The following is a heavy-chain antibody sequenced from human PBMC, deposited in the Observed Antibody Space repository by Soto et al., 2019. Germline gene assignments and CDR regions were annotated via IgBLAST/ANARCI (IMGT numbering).Heavy chain of an antibody. V-gene: IGHV3-30-3*01. J-gene: IGHJ4*02. D-gene: IGHD7-27*01. CDR2: ISYDGTNK. CDR1: GFSFSISP. Sequence: SLILSCAASGFSFSISPMHWVRQAPGKGPEWVALISYDGTNKFYADSVKGRFTISRDNSKSTLYLQVDSLRPEDAAVYYCARDPKTSGGQHWAFNYFDSWGQGTMVTVYS. CDR3: ARDPKTSGGQHWAFNYFDS.